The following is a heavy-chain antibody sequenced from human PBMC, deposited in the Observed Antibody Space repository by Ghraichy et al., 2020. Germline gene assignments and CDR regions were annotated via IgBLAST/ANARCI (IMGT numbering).Heavy chain of an antibody. V-gene: IGHV1-24*01. D-gene: IGHD1-7*01. J-gene: IGHJ3*02. Sequence: ASVKVSCKVSGYTLTELSMHWVRQAPGKGLEWMGGFDPEDGETIYAQKFQGRVTMTEDTSTDTAYMELSSLRSEDTAVYYCATAFYNWNYDGVPDAFDIWGQGTMVTVSS. CDR3: ATAFYNWNYDGVPDAFDI. CDR2: FDPEDGET. CDR1: GYTLTELS.